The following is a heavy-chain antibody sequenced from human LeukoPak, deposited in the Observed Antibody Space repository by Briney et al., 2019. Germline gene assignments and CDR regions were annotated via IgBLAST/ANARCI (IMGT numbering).Heavy chain of an antibody. CDR2: IYYSGST. J-gene: IGHJ4*02. V-gene: IGHV4-34*01. CDR3: ARRLSVSSVFDY. Sequence: SETLSLTCAVYGGSFSGYYWSWIRQPPGKGLEWIGSIYYSGSTYYNPSLKSRVTISVDTSKNQFSLRLSSVTAADTAVYYCARRLSVSSVFDYWGQGTLVTVSS. CDR1: GGSFSGYY. D-gene: IGHD2-8*01.